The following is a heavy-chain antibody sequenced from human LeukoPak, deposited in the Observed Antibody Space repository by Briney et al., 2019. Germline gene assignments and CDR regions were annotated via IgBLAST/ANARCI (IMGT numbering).Heavy chain of an antibody. CDR2: INPNSGGT. CDR3: ARDYPGMITGVEKYFFDY. V-gene: IGHV1-2*02. CDR1: GYTFTDYY. J-gene: IGHJ4*02. Sequence: ASAKVSRKASGYTFTDYYIHWVRQAPGQGLEWMGWINPNSGGTNYAQKFQGRVTMTRDTSISTAYMELSGLRSDDTAVYYCARDYPGMITGVEKYFFDYWGQGTLVTVSS. D-gene: IGHD7-27*01.